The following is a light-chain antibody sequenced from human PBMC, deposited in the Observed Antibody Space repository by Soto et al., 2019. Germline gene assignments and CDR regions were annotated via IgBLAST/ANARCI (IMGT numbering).Light chain of an antibody. Sequence: QSALTQPASVSGSPGQSITISCTRTSSDVGGYNYVPWYQQHPGKAPKLMIYDVSNRPSGVSNRFSGSKSGNTVSLTISGLQAEDEADYYCSSYTSSSTVVFGGGTKLTAL. V-gene: IGLV2-14*01. J-gene: IGLJ2*01. CDR1: SSDVGGYNY. CDR3: SSYTSSSTVV. CDR2: DVS.